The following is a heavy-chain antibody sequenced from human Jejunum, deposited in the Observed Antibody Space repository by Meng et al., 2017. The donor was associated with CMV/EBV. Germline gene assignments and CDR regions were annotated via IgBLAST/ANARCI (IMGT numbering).Heavy chain of an antibody. Sequence: CAASGFTFSNYWMHWVRQAPGKGLVWVSRINPDGRITNYADSVKGRFTISRDNAKNTLYLQMNSLRGEDTAVYYCARGGLEPVEYWGQGTLVTVSS. J-gene: IGHJ4*02. CDR1: GFTFSNYW. D-gene: IGHD1-14*01. V-gene: IGHV3-74*01. CDR3: ARGGLEPVEY. CDR2: INPDGRIT.